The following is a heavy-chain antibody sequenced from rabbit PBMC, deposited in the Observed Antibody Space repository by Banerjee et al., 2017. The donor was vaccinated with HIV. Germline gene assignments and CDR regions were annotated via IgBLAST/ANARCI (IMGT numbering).Heavy chain of an antibody. J-gene: IGHJ4*01. CDR3: ARGNNGAGYWIDL. D-gene: IGHD1-1*01. CDR2: IFSGASGNT. CDR1: GFSFSSSYY. V-gene: IGHV1S45*01. Sequence: QEQLVESGGGLVQPEGSLTLTCTASGFSFSSSYYMCWVRQAPGKGLEWIACIFSGASGNTWYASWAKGRFTISKTSPTTVTLQMTSLTAADSATYFCARGNNGAGYWIDLWGPGTLVTVS.